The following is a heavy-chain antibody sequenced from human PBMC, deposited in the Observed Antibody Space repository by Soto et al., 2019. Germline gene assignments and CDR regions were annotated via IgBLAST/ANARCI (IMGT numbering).Heavy chain of an antibody. CDR3: AKSPYSSGWYAQYYFDY. V-gene: IGHV3-30*18. CDR2: ISYDGSNK. D-gene: IGHD6-19*01. CDR1: GFTFSSYG. J-gene: IGHJ4*02. Sequence: QVQLVESGGGVVQPGRSLRLSCAASGFTFSSYGMHWVRQAPGKGLEWVAVISYDGSNKYYADSVKGRFTISRDNSKNTLYLQMNSLRAEDTAVYYCAKSPYSSGWYAQYYFDYWGQGTLDTVSS.